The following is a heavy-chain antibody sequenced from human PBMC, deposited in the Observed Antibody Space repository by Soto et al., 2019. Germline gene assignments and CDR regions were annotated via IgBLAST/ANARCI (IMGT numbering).Heavy chain of an antibody. D-gene: IGHD5-12*01. Sequence: QVQLVQSGAEVKESGASVKVSCKASGYTFSGYYIHWVRQAPGQAPEWAGEIGPKSGDTRYAQKFQGRVTMTKDTSIPTVYMEVRNLSPDDTAVYFCGRGRSGEIVIFYWGQGTLVTVHS. CDR2: IGPKSGDT. V-gene: IGHV1-2*02. J-gene: IGHJ4*02. CDR1: GYTFSGYY. CDR3: GRGRSGEIVIFY.